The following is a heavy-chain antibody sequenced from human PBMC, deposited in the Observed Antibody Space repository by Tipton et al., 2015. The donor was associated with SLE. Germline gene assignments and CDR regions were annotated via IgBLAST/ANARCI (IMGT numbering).Heavy chain of an antibody. CDR3: ARGYCSGGSCSYWYFDL. V-gene: IGHV4-34*01. D-gene: IGHD2-15*01. J-gene: IGHJ2*01. Sequence: TLSLTCAVYGGSFSGYYWSWIRQPPGKGLEWIGDINHSGSANYNPSLKSRVTISVDTSKNQFSLKLSSVTAADTAVYYCARGYCSGGSCSYWYFDLWGRGTLVTVSS. CDR2: INHSGSA. CDR1: GGSFSGYY.